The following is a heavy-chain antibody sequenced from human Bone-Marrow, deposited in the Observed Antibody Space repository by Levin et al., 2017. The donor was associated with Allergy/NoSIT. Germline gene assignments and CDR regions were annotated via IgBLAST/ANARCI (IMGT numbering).Heavy chain of an antibody. Sequence: AASVKVSCKASGYTFTSYGISWVRQAPGQGLEWMGWISAYNGNTNYAQKLQGRVTMTTDTSTSTAYMELRSLRSDDTAVYYCAGEGGRGSGWRDFDYWGQGTLVTVSS. CDR2: ISAYNGNT. J-gene: IGHJ4*02. CDR1: GYTFTSYG. V-gene: IGHV1-18*01. D-gene: IGHD6-19*01. CDR3: AGEGGRGSGWRDFDY.